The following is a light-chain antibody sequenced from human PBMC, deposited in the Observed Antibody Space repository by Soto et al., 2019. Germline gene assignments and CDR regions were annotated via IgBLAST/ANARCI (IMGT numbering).Light chain of an antibody. CDR1: QGISTY. CDR2: GAS. CDR3: QQLNSYWYA. J-gene: IGKJ2*01. Sequence: DIQLTQSPSFLSASVGDIVTITCRASQGISTYLAWYLQRPGKAPKLLIYGASTLQSGVPSRFSGSGSGTDFTLTISSLQPEDFGTYYCQQLNSYWYAFGQGTKMEIK. V-gene: IGKV1-9*01.